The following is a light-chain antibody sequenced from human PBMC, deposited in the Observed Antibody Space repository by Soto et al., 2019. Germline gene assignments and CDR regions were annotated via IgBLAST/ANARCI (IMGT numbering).Light chain of an antibody. CDR3: QQYNTYSAT. J-gene: IGKJ5*01. V-gene: IGKV1-5*01. CDR2: GAS. CDR1: QNIASW. Sequence: IQMMQFPSTLSASVGDRVTITCRASQNIASWLAWYQQEPGKAPKVLIYGASTLESGVPSRFSGSGSGTEFTLTISNLQPGDFATYYCQQYNTYSATFGQGTRLEIK.